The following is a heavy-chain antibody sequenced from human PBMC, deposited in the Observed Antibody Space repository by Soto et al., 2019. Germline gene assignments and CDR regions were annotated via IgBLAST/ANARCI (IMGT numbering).Heavy chain of an antibody. V-gene: IGHV4-39*01. D-gene: IGHD2-2*01. Sequence: QSQLQESGPGLVKPSETLSLTCTVSGGSISSSPYSWGWIRQPPGKGLEWIASISYSGNTFYTPSLKRRVTISVDASNNQFSLKLFAVTAADTAVYYCTSRKREENCSMNSCYVTHWGQGTLVTVSS. J-gene: IGHJ4*02. CDR2: ISYSGNT. CDR1: GGSISSSPYS. CDR3: TSRKREENCSMNSCYVTH.